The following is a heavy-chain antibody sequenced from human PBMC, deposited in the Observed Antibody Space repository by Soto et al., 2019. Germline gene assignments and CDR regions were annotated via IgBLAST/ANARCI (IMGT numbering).Heavy chain of an antibody. V-gene: IGHV1-69*09. Sequence: QVQLLQSGAEVKRPGSSVRVSCKASGVSFNSYGFAWVRQAPGQGLEWLGKITPNMPLTNYAHSFQGRVTITAATSTSTSYLELTSLTSEDSAVYYCARMKLAILDLWGQGTLVTVSS. CDR3: ARMKLAILDL. J-gene: IGHJ4*02. CDR2: ITPNMPLT. CDR1: GVSFNSYG. D-gene: IGHD3-9*01.